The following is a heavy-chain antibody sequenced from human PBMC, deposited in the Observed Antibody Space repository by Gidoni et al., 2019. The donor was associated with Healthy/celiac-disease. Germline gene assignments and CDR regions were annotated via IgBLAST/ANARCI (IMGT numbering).Heavy chain of an antibody. Sequence: EVQLLESGGGLVQPGGSLRLSCAASGFTFSSYAMSWVRQAPGKGLEWVSAIRGSGGSTYYADSVKGRFTISRDNSKNTLYLQMNSLRAEDTAVYYCAKDYGSGWYVYYFDYWGQGTLVTVSS. V-gene: IGHV3-23*01. CDR2: IRGSGGST. J-gene: IGHJ4*02. CDR1: GFTFSSYA. CDR3: AKDYGSGWYVYYFDY. D-gene: IGHD6-19*01.